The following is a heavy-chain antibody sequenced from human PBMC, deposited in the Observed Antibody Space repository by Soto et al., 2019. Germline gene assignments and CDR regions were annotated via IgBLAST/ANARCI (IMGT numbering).Heavy chain of an antibody. V-gene: IGHV3-30-3*01. CDR1: GFTFSSYA. J-gene: IGHJ6*02. CDR3: ASAIAAAGIANYNNYGMDV. D-gene: IGHD6-13*01. Sequence: QVQLVESGGGVVQPGRSLRLSCAASGFTFSSYAMHWVRQAPGKGLEWVAVISYDGSNKYYADSVNGRFTISRDNSKNTLYLQMNSLRAEDTAVYYCASAIAAAGIANYNNYGMDVWGRGTKVTVAS. CDR2: ISYDGSNK.